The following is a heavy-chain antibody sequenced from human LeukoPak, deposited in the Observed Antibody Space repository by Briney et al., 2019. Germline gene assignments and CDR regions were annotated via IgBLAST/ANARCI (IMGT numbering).Heavy chain of an antibody. Sequence: PGGSLRLSCAASGFTFSSYWLSWVRQAPGKGLEWVASIEQDGSQKYYVDSVRGRFTISRDNAKNSVYLQMNSLRVEDTAVYYCARNSGRYLFYYWGQGTLVTVSS. J-gene: IGHJ4*02. CDR1: GFTFSSYW. CDR3: ARNSGRYLFYY. V-gene: IGHV3-7*01. D-gene: IGHD1-26*01. CDR2: IEQDGSQK.